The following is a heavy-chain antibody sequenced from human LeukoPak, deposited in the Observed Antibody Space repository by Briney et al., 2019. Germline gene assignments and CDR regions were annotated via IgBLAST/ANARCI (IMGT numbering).Heavy chain of an antibody. CDR2: IIPIFGTA. J-gene: IGHJ5*02. V-gene: IGHV1-69*13. D-gene: IGHD3-10*01. CDR1: GGTFSSYA. Sequence: ASVKVSCKASGGTFSSYAISWVRQAPGQGLEWMGGIIPIFGTANYAQKFQGRVTITADESTGTAYMELSSLRSEDTAVYYCARAVMVRGVIPWFDPWGQGTLVTVSS. CDR3: ARAVMVRGVIPWFDP.